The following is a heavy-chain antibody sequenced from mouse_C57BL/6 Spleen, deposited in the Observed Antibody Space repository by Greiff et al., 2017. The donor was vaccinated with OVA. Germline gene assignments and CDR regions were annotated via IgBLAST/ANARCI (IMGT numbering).Heavy chain of an antibody. CDR3: ALGRGTWFAY. Sequence: EVQLQQSGPELVKPGASVKISCKASGYTFTDYYMNWVKQSHGKSLEWIGDINPNNGGTSYNQKFKGKATLTVDKSSSTAYMELRSLTSEDSAVYYCALGRGTWFAYWGQGTLVTVSA. CDR1: GYTFTDYY. CDR2: INPNNGGT. D-gene: IGHD4-1*01. J-gene: IGHJ3*01. V-gene: IGHV1-26*01.